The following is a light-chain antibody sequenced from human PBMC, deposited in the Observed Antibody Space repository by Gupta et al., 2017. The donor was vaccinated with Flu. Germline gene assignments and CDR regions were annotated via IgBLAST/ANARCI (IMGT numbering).Light chain of an antibody. V-gene: IGKV3-20*01. Sequence: EIVLTQSPGTLSLSPGERATLSCRASQSVSSSYLAWYQQKPGQAPRLLIYGASSRATGIPDRFSGSGSGTDFTLTISRLEPEDFAVYYCQQDCSSPYIFGQGTKLEIK. J-gene: IGKJ2*01. CDR3: QQDCSSPYI. CDR2: GAS. CDR1: QSVSSSY.